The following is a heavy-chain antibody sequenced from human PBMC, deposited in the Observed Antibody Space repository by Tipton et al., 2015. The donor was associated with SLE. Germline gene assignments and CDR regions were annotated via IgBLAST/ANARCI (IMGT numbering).Heavy chain of an antibody. D-gene: IGHD4-23*01. Sequence: TLSLTCTVSGGSISSGSYYWSWIRQPAGKGLEWIGRIYTSGSTNYNPSLKSRVTISVDTSKNQFSLKLSSVTAADTAVYYCARDIWVTQGRWFDPWGQGTLVTVSS. V-gene: IGHV4-61*02. CDR1: GGSISSGSYY. CDR3: ARDIWVTQGRWFDP. CDR2: IYTSGST. J-gene: IGHJ5*02.